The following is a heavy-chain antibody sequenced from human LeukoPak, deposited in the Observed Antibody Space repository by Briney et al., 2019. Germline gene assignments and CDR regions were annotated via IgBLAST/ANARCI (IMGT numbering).Heavy chain of an antibody. J-gene: IGHJ4*02. D-gene: IGHD3-16*01. Sequence: GGSLRLSCVVSGFTFSSYEMNWVRQAPGKGLEWVSYISVSGSTIYYADSVKGRFTISRDNAKNSLYLQMNSLRAEVTAVYYCARRFYASDSWGQGTLVTVSS. CDR2: ISVSGSTI. CDR3: ARRFYASDS. V-gene: IGHV3-48*03. CDR1: GFTFSSYE.